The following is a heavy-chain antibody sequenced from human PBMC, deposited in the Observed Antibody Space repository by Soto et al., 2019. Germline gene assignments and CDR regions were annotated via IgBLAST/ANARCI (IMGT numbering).Heavy chain of an antibody. CDR2: INPSGGST. Sequence: XSVKVSCNASGYPFTSYYMHWVRQAPGQGLEWMGIINPSGGSTIYAQKFQGRVTMTRDTSTSTVYMELSSLRSEDTAVYYCARVIPSYMALELPSGAFDIWGQGTMVTVSS. D-gene: IGHD1-7*01. J-gene: IGHJ3*02. V-gene: IGHV1-46*01. CDR3: ARVIPSYMALELPSGAFDI. CDR1: GYPFTSYY.